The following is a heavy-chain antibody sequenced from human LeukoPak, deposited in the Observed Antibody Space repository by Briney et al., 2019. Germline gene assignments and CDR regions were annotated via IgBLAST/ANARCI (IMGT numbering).Heavy chain of an antibody. CDR3: ARADKYSGYSHFDY. CDR1: GGSISSGDYY. V-gene: IGHV4-30-4*01. CDR2: IYYSGST. D-gene: IGHD5-12*01. Sequence: SETLSLTCTVSGGSISSGDYYWSWIRQPPGKGLEWIGYIYYSGSTYYNPSLKSRVTISVDTSKNQFSLKLSSVTAADTAVYYCARADKYSGYSHFDYWGQGTLVTVSS. J-gene: IGHJ4*02.